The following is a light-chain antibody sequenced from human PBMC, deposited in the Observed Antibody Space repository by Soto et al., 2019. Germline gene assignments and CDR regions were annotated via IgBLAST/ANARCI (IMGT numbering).Light chain of an antibody. CDR3: AAWDGSLRGRV. J-gene: IGLJ2*01. V-gene: IGLV2-14*01. Sequence: QSALTQPASVSGSPGQSITISCTGTSGDVGGHNYVSWYQQHPGKAHKLMIYEVSNRPSGVSNRFSGSKSGNTASLIISGLQAEDEADYYCAAWDGSLRGRVFGGGTKLTVL. CDR1: SGDVGGHNY. CDR2: EVS.